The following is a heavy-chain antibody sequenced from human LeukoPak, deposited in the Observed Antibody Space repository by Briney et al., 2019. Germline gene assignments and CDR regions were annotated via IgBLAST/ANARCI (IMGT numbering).Heavy chain of an antibody. D-gene: IGHD2-15*01. CDR2: INPSGGST. CDR1: GYTFTSYY. V-gene: IGHV1-46*01. J-gene: IGHJ6*02. CDR3: AREYCSGGSCHRPHFRPSYYGMDV. Sequence: RWASVKVSCKASGYTFTSYYMHWVRQAPGQGLEWMGIINPSGGSTSYAQKFQGRVTMTRDTSTSTVYMELSSLRSEDTAVYYCAREYCSGGSCHRPHFRPSYYGMDVWGQGTTVTVSS.